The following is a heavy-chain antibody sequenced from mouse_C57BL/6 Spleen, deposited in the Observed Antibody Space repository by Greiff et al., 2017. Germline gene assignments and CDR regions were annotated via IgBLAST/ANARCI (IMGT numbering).Heavy chain of an antibody. J-gene: IGHJ3*01. V-gene: IGHV1-55*01. Sequence: QVQLQQPGAELVKPGASVKMSCKASGYTFTSYWITWVKQRPGQGLEWIGDIYPGSGSTNYNEKFKSKATLTVDTSSSTAYMQLSSLTSEDSAVYYCARGDYGSSSPFAYWGQGTLVTVSA. CDR3: ARGDYGSSSPFAY. CDR1: GYTFTSYW. CDR2: IYPGSGST. D-gene: IGHD1-1*01.